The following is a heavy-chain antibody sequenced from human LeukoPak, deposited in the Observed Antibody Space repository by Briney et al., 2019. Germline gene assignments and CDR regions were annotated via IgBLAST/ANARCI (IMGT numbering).Heavy chain of an antibody. CDR2: IYYSGST. V-gene: IGHV4-39*07. D-gene: IGHD6-13*01. CDR1: GGSISSSSYY. J-gene: IGHJ4*02. Sequence: SETLSLTCTVSGGSISSSSYYWGWIRQPPGKGLEWIGSIYYSGSTYYNPSLKSRVTISVDTSKNQFSLKLSSVTAADTAVYYCARVVSSSPIDYWGQGTLVTVSS. CDR3: ARVVSSSPIDY.